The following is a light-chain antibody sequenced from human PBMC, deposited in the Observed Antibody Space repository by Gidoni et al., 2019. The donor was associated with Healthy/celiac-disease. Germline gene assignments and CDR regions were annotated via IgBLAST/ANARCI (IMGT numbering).Light chain of an antibody. J-gene: IGLJ2*01. V-gene: IGLV2-14*01. Sequence: QSALTQPASVSGSPGQPITISCTGTSSDVGGYNYVSWYQQHPGKAPELMIYYVSNRPSGVSNRFSGSKSGNTASLTISGLQAEDEADYYCSSYTSSSTLVFGGGTKLTVL. CDR1: SSDVGGYNY. CDR2: YVS. CDR3: SSYTSSSTLV.